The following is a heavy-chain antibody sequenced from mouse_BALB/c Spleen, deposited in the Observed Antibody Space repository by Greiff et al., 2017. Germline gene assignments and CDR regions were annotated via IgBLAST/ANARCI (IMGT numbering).Heavy chain of an antibody. CDR2: IRNKANGYTT. V-gene: IGHV7-3*02. J-gene: IGHJ4*01. Sequence: EVQLVESGGGLVQPGGSLRLSCATSGFTFTDYYMSWVRQPPGKALEWLGFIRNKANGYTTEYSASVKGRFTISRDNSQSILYLQMNTLRAEDSATYYCARDPIYYDYDGYAMDYWGQGTSVTVSS. D-gene: IGHD2-4*01. CDR1: GFTFTDYY. CDR3: ARDPIYYDYDGYAMDY.